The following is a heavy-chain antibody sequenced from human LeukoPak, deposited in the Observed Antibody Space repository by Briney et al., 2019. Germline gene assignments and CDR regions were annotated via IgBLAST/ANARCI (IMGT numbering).Heavy chain of an antibody. D-gene: IGHD6-19*01. Sequence: ASVKVSCKASGYTFTSYGISWVRQAPGQGLEWMGWISAYNGNANYAQKLQGRVTMTTDTSTSTAYMELRSLRSDDTAVYYCARGRKSSGYTDFDYWGQGTLVTVSS. CDR1: GYTFTSYG. CDR2: ISAYNGNA. J-gene: IGHJ4*02. CDR3: ARGRKSSGYTDFDY. V-gene: IGHV1-18*01.